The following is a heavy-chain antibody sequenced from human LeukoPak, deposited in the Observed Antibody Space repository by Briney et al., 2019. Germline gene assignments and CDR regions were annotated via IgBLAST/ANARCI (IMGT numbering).Heavy chain of an antibody. V-gene: IGHV4-31*03. J-gene: IGHJ4*02. CDR3: ASLNTAMAASDY. Sequence: SETLSLTCTDSGGSISSGGYYWSWIRQHPGKGLEWIGYIYYSGSTYYNPSLKSRVTISVDTSKNQFSLKLSSVTAADTAVYYCASLNTAMAASDYWGQGTLVTVSS. CDR1: GGSISSGGYY. D-gene: IGHD5-18*01. CDR2: IYYSGST.